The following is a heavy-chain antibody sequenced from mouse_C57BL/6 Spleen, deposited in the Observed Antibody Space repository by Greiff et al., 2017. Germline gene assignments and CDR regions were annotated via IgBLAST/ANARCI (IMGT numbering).Heavy chain of an antibody. V-gene: IGHV1-50*01. J-gene: IGHJ4*01. CDR2: IDPSDSYT. Sequence: QVQLQQPGAELVKPGASVKLSCKASGYTFTSYWMQWVKRRPGQGLEWIGEIDPSDSYTNYNQKFKGKATLTVDTSSSTAYMQLSSLTSEDSAVYYCARSGVSAMDDWGQGT. CDR3: ARSGVSAMDD. CDR1: GYTFTSYW.